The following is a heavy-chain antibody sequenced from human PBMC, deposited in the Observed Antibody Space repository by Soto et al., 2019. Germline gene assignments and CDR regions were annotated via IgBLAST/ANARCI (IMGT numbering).Heavy chain of an antibody. J-gene: IGHJ5*02. CDR1: GLTFNRYW. Sequence: GGSLRLSCAASGLTFNRYWMHWVRHAPGKGLVWVSHINTDGSNTNYADSVKGRFTISRDNAKSTLFLQMNSLRDEDTAVYYCAREFCSGGNCYTYYFDTWGQGILVTVSS. CDR2: INTDGSNT. V-gene: IGHV3-74*01. D-gene: IGHD2-15*01. CDR3: AREFCSGGNCYTYYFDT.